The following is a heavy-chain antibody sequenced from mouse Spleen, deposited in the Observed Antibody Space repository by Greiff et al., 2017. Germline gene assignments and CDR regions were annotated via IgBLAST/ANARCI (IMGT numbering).Heavy chain of an antibody. Sequence: VQLQQSGAELVRPGASVTLSCKASGYTFTDYEMHWVKQTPVHGLEWIGAIDPETGGTAYNQKFKGKATLTADKSSSTAYMELRSLTSEDSAVYYCTRSYGYENYFDCWGRGTTLTVSS. V-gene: IGHV1-15*01. J-gene: IGHJ2*01. CDR2: IDPETGGT. CDR1: GYTFTDYE. CDR3: TRSYGYENYFDC. D-gene: IGHD2-2*01.